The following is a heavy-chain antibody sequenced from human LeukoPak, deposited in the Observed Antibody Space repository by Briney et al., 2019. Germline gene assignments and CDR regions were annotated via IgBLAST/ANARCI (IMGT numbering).Heavy chain of an antibody. D-gene: IGHD2-2*01. CDR2: IYTSGST. J-gene: IGHJ3*02. V-gene: IGHV4-61*02. Sequence: PSETLSLTCTVSGGSISSGSYYWSWIRQPAGKGLEWIGRIYTSGSTNYNPSLKSRVTISVDTSKNQFSLKLSSVTAADTAVYYCARDSREYCSSTSCPVLDAFDIWGQGTMVTVSS. CDR3: ARDSREYCSSTSCPVLDAFDI. CDR1: GGSISSGSYY.